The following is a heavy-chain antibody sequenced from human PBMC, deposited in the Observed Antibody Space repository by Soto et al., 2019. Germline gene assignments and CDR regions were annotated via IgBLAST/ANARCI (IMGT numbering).Heavy chain of an antibody. Sequence: PGGSLRLSCAASGFTFSSYGMHWVRQAPGKGLEWVAVISYDGSNKYYADSVKGRFTISRDNSKNTLYLQMNSLRAEDTAVYYCARVGYSGYDLYYYYYYMDVWGKGTTVTISS. D-gene: IGHD5-12*01. V-gene: IGHV3-30*03. CDR2: ISYDGSNK. CDR3: ARVGYSGYDLYYYYYYMDV. J-gene: IGHJ6*03. CDR1: GFTFSSYG.